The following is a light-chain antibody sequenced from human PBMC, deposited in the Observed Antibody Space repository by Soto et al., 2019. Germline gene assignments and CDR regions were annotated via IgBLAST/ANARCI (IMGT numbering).Light chain of an antibody. Sequence: EIVLTQSPATLSLSPGERANLSCRASQSVGTNLVWYQQRPGQAPRLLIYAASNRATGIPARFSGSGSGTDFTLAISSLEPEDFAVYYCPQRSNWPPLTFGGGTKVEIK. J-gene: IGKJ4*01. V-gene: IGKV3-11*01. CDR3: PQRSNWPPLT. CDR2: AAS. CDR1: QSVGTN.